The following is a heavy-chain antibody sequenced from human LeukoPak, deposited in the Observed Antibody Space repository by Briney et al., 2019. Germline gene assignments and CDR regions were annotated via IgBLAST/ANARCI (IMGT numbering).Heavy chain of an antibody. D-gene: IGHD6-19*01. Sequence: SETLSLTCTVSGGSISSGSYYWSWIRQPAGKGLEWIGRIYTSGSTNYNPSLKSRVTISVDTSKNQFSLKLSSVTAADTAVYYCARGGSGWNYYYYYMDVWGKGTTVTVSS. J-gene: IGHJ6*03. CDR3: ARGGSGWNYYYYYMDV. CDR1: GGSISSGSYY. V-gene: IGHV4-61*02. CDR2: IYTSGST.